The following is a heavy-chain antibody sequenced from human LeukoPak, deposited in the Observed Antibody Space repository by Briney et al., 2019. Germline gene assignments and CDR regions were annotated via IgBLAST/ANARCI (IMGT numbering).Heavy chain of an antibody. Sequence: NPSETLSLTCTVSGGSISSGSYYWSWIRQPAGKGLEWIGRIYTSGSTNYNPSLKSRVTISVDTSKNQFSLKLSSVTAADTAVYYCAREGCSSTSCYRLYYYYYMDVWGKGTTVTVSS. CDR2: IYTSGST. V-gene: IGHV4-61*02. CDR1: GGSISSGSYY. J-gene: IGHJ6*03. D-gene: IGHD2-2*01. CDR3: AREGCSSTSCYRLYYYYYMDV.